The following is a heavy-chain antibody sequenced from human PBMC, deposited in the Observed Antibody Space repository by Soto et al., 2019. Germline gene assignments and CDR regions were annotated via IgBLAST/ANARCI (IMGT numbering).Heavy chain of an antibody. J-gene: IGHJ6*02. CDR2: IIPIFGTA. Sequence: SVKVSCKASGGTFSSYAISWVRQAPGQGLEWMGGIIPIFGTANYAQKFQGRVTITADESTSTAYMELSSLRSEDTAVYYCARSITIFGVVINGPYYYYYGMDVWGQGTTVTVSS. CDR1: GGTFSSYA. V-gene: IGHV1-69*13. CDR3: ARSITIFGVVINGPYYYYYGMDV. D-gene: IGHD3-3*01.